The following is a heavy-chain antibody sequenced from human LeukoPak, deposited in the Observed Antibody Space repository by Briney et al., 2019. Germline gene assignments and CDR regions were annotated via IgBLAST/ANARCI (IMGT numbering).Heavy chain of an antibody. D-gene: IGHD6-19*01. V-gene: IGHV3-7*01. CDR2: IKQDGSEK. CDR3: ARGYSSGWPTYFDY. CDR1: GFTFSSYW. Sequence: GGSLRLSCAASGFTFSSYWMSWVRQAPGKGLEWVANIKQDGSEKYYVDSVKGRFTISRDNAKNSLYLQMNSLRAEDTAVYYCARGYSSGWPTYFDYWGQGTLVTVSS. J-gene: IGHJ4*02.